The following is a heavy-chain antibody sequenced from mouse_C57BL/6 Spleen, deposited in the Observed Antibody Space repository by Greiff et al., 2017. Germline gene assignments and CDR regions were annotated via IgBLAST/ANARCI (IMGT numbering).Heavy chain of an antibody. CDR2: IYPRSGNT. Sequence: VKLQESGAELARPGASVKLSCKASGYTFTSYGISWVKQRTGQGLEWIGEIYPRSGNTYYNEKFKGKATLTADKSSSTAYMELRSLTSEDSAVYFCARTGSFFAYWGQGTLVTVSA. J-gene: IGHJ3*01. D-gene: IGHD4-1*01. CDR3: ARTGSFFAY. CDR1: GYTFTSYG. V-gene: IGHV1-81*01.